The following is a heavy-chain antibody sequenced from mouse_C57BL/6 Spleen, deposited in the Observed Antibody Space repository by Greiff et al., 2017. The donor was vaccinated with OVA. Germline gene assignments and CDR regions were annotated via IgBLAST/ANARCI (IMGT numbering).Heavy chain of an antibody. Sequence: EVMLVESGGGLVKPGGSLKLSCAASGFTFSSYAMSWVRQTPEKRLEWVATISDGGSYTYYPDNVKGRFTISRDNAKNNLYLQMSHLKSEDTAMYYCARDFLYSNYGEGYFDYWGQGTTLTVSS. V-gene: IGHV5-4*01. J-gene: IGHJ2*01. D-gene: IGHD2-5*01. CDR2: ISDGGSYT. CDR1: GFTFSSYA. CDR3: ARDFLYSNYGEGYFDY.